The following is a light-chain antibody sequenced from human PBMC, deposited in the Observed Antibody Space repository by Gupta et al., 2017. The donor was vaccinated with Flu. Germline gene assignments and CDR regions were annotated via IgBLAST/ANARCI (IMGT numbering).Light chain of an antibody. Sequence: SYELTQPPSASVSPVQTARITCSGDALSKQYAFWYQQKPGQPPLLVINKDRERPSGIPERFSGSSSGTKVTLTISGVQAEDEADYYCQSADITGGYEVFGGGTKLTVL. V-gene: IGLV3-25*03. CDR3: QSADITGGYEV. CDR1: ALSKQY. CDR2: KDR. J-gene: IGLJ3*02.